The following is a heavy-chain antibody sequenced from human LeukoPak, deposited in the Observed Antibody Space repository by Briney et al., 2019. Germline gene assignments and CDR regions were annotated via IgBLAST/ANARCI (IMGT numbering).Heavy chain of an antibody. Sequence: PGRSLRLSCAASGFTFSNYDMYWVRQAPGKGLEWVAVISYDGTNKYYADSVKGRFTISRDNPKNTLYLQMNSLRAEDTAVYYCARDLGEGGIGALNYWGQGTLVTVSS. CDR3: ARDLGEGGIGALNY. CDR2: ISYDGTNK. J-gene: IGHJ4*02. D-gene: IGHD3-16*02. V-gene: IGHV3-30-3*01. CDR1: GFTFSNYD.